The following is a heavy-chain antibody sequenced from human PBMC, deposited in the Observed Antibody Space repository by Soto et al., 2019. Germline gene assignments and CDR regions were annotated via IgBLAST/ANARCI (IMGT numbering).Heavy chain of an antibody. J-gene: IGHJ5*02. Sequence: SETLSLTCNVSGASLSRYYWSWIRQPPGKGLEWIGRIYATGDTDYNPSPKSRISMSVDMSKKQFSLTLRAVTAADTAIYDCVRDGTETLRDRFEPWGRGILVTVSS. CDR3: VRDGTETLRDRFEP. CDR1: GASLSRYY. D-gene: IGHD1-26*01. CDR2: IYATGDT. V-gene: IGHV4-4*07.